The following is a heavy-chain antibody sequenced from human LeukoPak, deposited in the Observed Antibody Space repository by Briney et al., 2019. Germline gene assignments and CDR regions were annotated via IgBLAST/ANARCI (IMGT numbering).Heavy chain of an antibody. CDR2: ISSSGSTI. D-gene: IGHD3-22*01. J-gene: IGHJ5*02. CDR1: GFTFGSYE. CDR3: ARGSPLTYYYDTSGYYPNWFDP. V-gene: IGHV3-48*03. Sequence: GRSLRLSCAASGFTFGSYEMNWVRQAPGKGLEWVSYISSSGSTIYYADSVKGRFTISRDNAKNSLYLQMNSLRAEDTAVYYCARGSPLTYYYDTSGYYPNWFDPWGQGTLVTVSS.